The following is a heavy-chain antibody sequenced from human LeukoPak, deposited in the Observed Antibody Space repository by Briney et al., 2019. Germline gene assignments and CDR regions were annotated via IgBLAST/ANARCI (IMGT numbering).Heavy chain of an antibody. V-gene: IGHV4-34*01. J-gene: IGHJ4*02. CDR3: ARGYDYVWGSYRRSFDY. CDR2: INHSGST. D-gene: IGHD3-16*02. Sequence: SETLSLTCAVYGGSFSGYYWSWIRQPPGKGLEWIGEINHSGSTNYNPSLKSRVTLSVDTSKNQFSLKLSSVTAADTAVYYCARGYDYVWGSYRRSFDYWGQGTLVTVSS. CDR1: GGSFSGYY.